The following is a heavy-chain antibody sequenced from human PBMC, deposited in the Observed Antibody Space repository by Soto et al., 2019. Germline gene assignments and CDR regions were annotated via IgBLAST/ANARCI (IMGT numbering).Heavy chain of an antibody. CDR2: ISHSGGVI. Sequence: PVGSLRLSCAVSGFIFSDYEMNWVRQAPGKGLEWVSSISHSGGVINYADSVKGRFTISRDNANDSLYLQMNGLRAEDTAVYYCARDRGYSNSNCYYYAMDAWGQGTTVTVSS. V-gene: IGHV3-48*03. CDR3: ARDRGYSNSNCYYYAMDA. D-gene: IGHD4-4*01. CDR1: GFIFSDYE. J-gene: IGHJ6*02.